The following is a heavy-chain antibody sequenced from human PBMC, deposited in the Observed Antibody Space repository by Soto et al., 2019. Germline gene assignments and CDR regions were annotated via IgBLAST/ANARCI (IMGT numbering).Heavy chain of an antibody. CDR3: ARDFPVYYDSSGRLGGVDY. CDR2: ISAYNGNT. D-gene: IGHD3-22*01. Sequence: ASVKVSCKASGYTFPSYGISWVRQAPGQGLEWMGWISAYNGNTNYAQKLQGRVTMTTDTSTSTAYMELRSLRSDDTAVYYCARDFPVYYDSSGRLGGVDYWGQGTLVTVSS. J-gene: IGHJ4*02. CDR1: GYTFPSYG. V-gene: IGHV1-18*01.